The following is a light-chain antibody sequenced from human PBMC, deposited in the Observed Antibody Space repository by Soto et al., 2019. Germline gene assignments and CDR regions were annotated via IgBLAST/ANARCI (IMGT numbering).Light chain of an antibody. CDR3: CSYAGSYTHYV. J-gene: IGLJ1*01. CDR1: SSDVGGYNN. CDR2: DVS. V-gene: IGLV2-11*01. Sequence: QSALTQPRSVSGSPGQSVTISCTGTSSDVGGYNNVSWYQQHPGKAPKLMIYDVSKRPSGVPDRFSGSKSGNTASLTISGLQAEDEADYYCCSYAGSYTHYVFGTGTKVTVL.